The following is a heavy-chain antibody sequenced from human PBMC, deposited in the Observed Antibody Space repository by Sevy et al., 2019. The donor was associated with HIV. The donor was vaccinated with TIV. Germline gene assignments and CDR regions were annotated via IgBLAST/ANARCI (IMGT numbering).Heavy chain of an antibody. Sequence: GGSLRLSCAASGFTFSSYSMNWVRQAPGKGLEWVSSISSSSSYIYYADSVKGRFTISRDNAKNSLYLQMNILRAEDTAVYYCARDAITMDYYDSSGYYTLDAFDIWGQGTMVTVSS. CDR2: ISSSSSYI. CDR1: GFTFSSYS. V-gene: IGHV3-21*01. CDR3: ARDAITMDYYDSSGYYTLDAFDI. J-gene: IGHJ3*02. D-gene: IGHD3-22*01.